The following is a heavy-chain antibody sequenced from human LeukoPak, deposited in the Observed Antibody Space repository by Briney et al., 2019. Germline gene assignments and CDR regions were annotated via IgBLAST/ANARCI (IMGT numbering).Heavy chain of an antibody. J-gene: IGHJ4*02. CDR1: GGSFSGYY. V-gene: IGHV4-34*01. D-gene: IGHD4-17*01. CDR2: INHSGST. CDR3: ASRATVTIDY. Sequence: PSETLSLTCAVYGGSFSGYYWSWIRQPPGKGLEWIGEINHSGSTNYNPSLKSRVTISVDTSKNQFSLKLSSVTAADTAVYYCASRATVTIDYWGQGTLVTVPS.